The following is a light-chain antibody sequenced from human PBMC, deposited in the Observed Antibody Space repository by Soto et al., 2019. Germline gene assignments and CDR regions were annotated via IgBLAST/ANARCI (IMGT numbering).Light chain of an antibody. J-gene: IGKJ1*01. V-gene: IGKV1-5*01. CDR2: DAS. Sequence: DIQMTQSPSTLSASVGDRVTITCRASQSISNRLAWYQQKPGKVPNLLIYDASTLESGVPSRFSGSGSGTEFTLTIDSLQPDDFATYYCQQYNTYSRTFGQGSKVDVK. CDR1: QSISNR. CDR3: QQYNTYSRT.